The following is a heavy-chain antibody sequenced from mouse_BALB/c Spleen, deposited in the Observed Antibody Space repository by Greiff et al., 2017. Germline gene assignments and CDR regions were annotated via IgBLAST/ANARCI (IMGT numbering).Heavy chain of an antibody. CDR1: GFTFSDYY. CDR2: ISDGGSYT. J-gene: IGHJ1*01. Sequence: EVQRVESGGGLVKPGGSLKLSCAASGFTFSDYYMYWVRQTPEKRLEWVATISDGGSYTYYPDSVKGRFTISRDNAKNNLYLQMSSLKSEDTAMYYCARGPLGWYFDVWGAGTTVTVSS. V-gene: IGHV5-4*02. CDR3: ARGPLGWYFDV.